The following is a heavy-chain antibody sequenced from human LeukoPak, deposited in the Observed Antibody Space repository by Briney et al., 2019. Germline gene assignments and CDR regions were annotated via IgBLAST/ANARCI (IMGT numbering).Heavy chain of an antibody. Sequence: PSETLSLTCTFSGGSITNYYWSSIRQSPGKGLEWIGPFYYSGSTNYNPSLKSRVTISVDTSKNQFSLKLRSVTAADTAVYYCATGSSYPPGELDYWGQGTLVTVSS. V-gene: IGHV4-59*01. CDR3: ATGSSYPPGELDY. D-gene: IGHD1-26*01. CDR2: FYYSGST. CDR1: GGSITNYY. J-gene: IGHJ4*02.